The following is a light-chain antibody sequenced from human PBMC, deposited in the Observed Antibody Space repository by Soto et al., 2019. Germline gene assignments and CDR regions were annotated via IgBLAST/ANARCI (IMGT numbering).Light chain of an antibody. Sequence: AIQMTQSPSSLSASVGDRVTITCRASQGIRNDLDWFQQKPGKAPKLLIYAASNLQSGVPARFSGSGSGTDFTLTISSLQPEDFAIYYCQQYYDWPLVTFGGGTRVEI. CDR2: AAS. CDR1: QGIRND. V-gene: IGKV1-6*01. J-gene: IGKJ4*01. CDR3: QQYYDWPLVT.